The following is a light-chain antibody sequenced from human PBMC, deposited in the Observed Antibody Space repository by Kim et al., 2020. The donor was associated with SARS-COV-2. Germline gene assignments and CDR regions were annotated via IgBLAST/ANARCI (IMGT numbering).Light chain of an antibody. CDR1: PGLSKF. CDR3: QQYNSYPYT. V-gene: IGKV1-16*02. Sequence: SATVRGKLTHHFRANPGLSKFFSRFPAKTRKGPKSLIYAASSLQSGVPSKFSGSGSGTDFTLTISSLQPEDFATYYCQQYNSYPYTFGQGTKLEI. J-gene: IGKJ2*01. CDR2: AAS.